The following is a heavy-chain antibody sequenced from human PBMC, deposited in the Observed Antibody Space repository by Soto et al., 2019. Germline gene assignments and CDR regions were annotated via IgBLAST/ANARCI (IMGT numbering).Heavy chain of an antibody. Sequence: PGGSLRLSCAASGFTFSSYAMSWVRQAPGKGLEWVSAISGSGGSTYYADSVKGRFTISRDNSKNTLYLQMNSLRAEDTAVYYCATNTYYYDSSGYYYNDYWGKGTLVTVSS. J-gene: IGHJ4*02. V-gene: IGHV3-23*01. D-gene: IGHD3-22*01. CDR1: GFTFSSYA. CDR3: ATNTYYYDSSGYYYNDY. CDR2: ISGSGGST.